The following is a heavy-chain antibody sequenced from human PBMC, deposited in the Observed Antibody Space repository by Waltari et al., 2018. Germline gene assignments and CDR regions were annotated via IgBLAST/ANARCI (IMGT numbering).Heavy chain of an antibody. D-gene: IGHD5-12*01. Sequence: QLQLQESGPGLVKPSETLSLTCTVSGGSLSSSYYWAWIRQPPGKGLEWIGSIYYSGSTYSNLSLKSRVTISVDRSRNQVSLKLTSVTAADTAVYFCAREVPRNGYIGLIYYYMDVWGKGTTVTVSS. V-gene: IGHV4-39*01. J-gene: IGHJ6*03. CDR3: AREVPRNGYIGLIYYYMDV. CDR1: GGSLSSSYY. CDR2: IYYSGST.